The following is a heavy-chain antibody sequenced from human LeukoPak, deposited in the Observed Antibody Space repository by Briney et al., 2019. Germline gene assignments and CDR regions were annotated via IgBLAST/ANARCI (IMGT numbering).Heavy chain of an antibody. V-gene: IGHV1-18*01. CDR3: ARASYYGSGSYYALRFDP. D-gene: IGHD3-10*01. Sequence: SSVKVSCKASGYTFSNYGISWVRQAPGLGPEWMGWISTYDGATYYPQRLQGRVTMTTDTSTSTAYMELRSLRSDDTAVYYRARASYYGSGSYYALRFDPWGQGTLVTVSS. CDR1: GYTFSNYG. J-gene: IGHJ5*02. CDR2: ISTYDGAT.